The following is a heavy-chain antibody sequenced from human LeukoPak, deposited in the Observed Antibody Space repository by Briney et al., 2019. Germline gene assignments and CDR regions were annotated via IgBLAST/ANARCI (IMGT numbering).Heavy chain of an antibody. Sequence: GGSLRLSCAASGFTFSSYWMSWVRQAPGKGLEWVANIKQDGSAKYYVDSVKGRFTISRDNAKNSLYLQMNSLRADDTAEYYCTRKWELDYCGQGTLVTVSS. CDR1: GFTFSSYW. CDR3: TRKWELDY. V-gene: IGHV3-7*02. D-gene: IGHD1-26*01. CDR2: IKQDGSAK. J-gene: IGHJ4*02.